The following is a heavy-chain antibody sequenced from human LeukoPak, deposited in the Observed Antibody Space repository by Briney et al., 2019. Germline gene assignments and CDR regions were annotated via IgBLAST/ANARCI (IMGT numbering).Heavy chain of an antibody. CDR1: GYTFTGYY. V-gene: IGHV1-2*02. CDR2: INPNSGGT. CDR3: ASEGGTDSGWYAGVY. D-gene: IGHD6-19*01. Sequence: ASVKVSCKASGYTFTGYYMHWVRQAPGQGLEWMGWINPNSGGTNYAQKFQGRVTMTRDTSISTAYMELSRLRSDDTAVYYCASEGGTDSGWYAGVYWGQGTLVTVSS. J-gene: IGHJ4*02.